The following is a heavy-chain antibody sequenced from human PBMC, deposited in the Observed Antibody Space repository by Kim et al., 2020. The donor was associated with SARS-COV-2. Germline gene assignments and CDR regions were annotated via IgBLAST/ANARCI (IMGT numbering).Heavy chain of an antibody. CDR1: GGSISSGGYY. V-gene: IGHV4-31*03. Sequence: SETLSLTCTVSGGSISSGGYYWSWIRQHPGKGLEWIGYIYYSGSTYYNPSLKSRVTISVDTSKNQFSLKLSSVTAADTAVYYCARGEIHSYGYVHYYYYGMDVWGQGTTVTVSS. D-gene: IGHD5-18*01. J-gene: IGHJ6*02. CDR3: ARGEIHSYGYVHYYYYGMDV. CDR2: IYYSGST.